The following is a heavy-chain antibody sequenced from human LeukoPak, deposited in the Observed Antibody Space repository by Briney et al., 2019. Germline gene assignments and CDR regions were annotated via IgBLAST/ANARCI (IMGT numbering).Heavy chain of an antibody. CDR1: GGSFSGYY. CDR2: INHSGST. CDR3: ARGSVWDSSGYPDY. J-gene: IGHJ4*02. D-gene: IGHD3-22*01. V-gene: IGHV4-34*01. Sequence: SETLSLTCAVYGGSFSGYYWSWIRQPPGKGLEWIGEINHSGSTNYNPSLKSRVTISVDTSKNQFSLKLSSVTAADTAVYYCARGSVWDSSGYPDYWGQGTLVTVSS.